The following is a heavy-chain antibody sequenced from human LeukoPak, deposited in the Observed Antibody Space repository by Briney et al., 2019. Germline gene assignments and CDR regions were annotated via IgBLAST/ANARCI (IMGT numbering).Heavy chain of an antibody. CDR1: GFLFRTYG. J-gene: IGHJ4*02. D-gene: IGHD3-10*01. CDR2: ISPSGDIT. CDR3: AKDDAWLRFGE. Sequence: GGSLRLSCAASGFLFRTYGMNWVRQAPGKGLEWVSGISPSGDITYYADSVKGRFTISRDNSKNTLYLEVISLTAEDTAVYYCAKDDAWLRFGEWSQGTLVTVSS. V-gene: IGHV3-23*01.